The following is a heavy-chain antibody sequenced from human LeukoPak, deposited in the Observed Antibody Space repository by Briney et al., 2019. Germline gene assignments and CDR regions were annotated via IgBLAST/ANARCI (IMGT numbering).Heavy chain of an antibody. CDR1: GLTVTDNY. Sequence: GGSLRLSCAVSGLTVTDNYMSWVRQAPGKGLEWVSVIYPDGSTYHADSVKGRFTISRDNSKNTLFLQMNTLRADDTAVYHCARIDPVYGDYDYWGQGTLVTVSS. CDR3: ARIDPVYGDYDY. CDR2: IYPDGST. D-gene: IGHD4-17*01. V-gene: IGHV3-53*01. J-gene: IGHJ4*02.